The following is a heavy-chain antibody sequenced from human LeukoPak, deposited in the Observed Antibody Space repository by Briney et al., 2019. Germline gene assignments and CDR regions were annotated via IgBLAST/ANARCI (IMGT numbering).Heavy chain of an antibody. V-gene: IGHV4-59*05. D-gene: IGHD3-9*01. J-gene: IGHJ4*02. Sequence: SETLSLTCTVSGGSINNDCWSWIRQPAGKGLEWIGSIYYSGSTYYNPSLKSRVTISVDTSKNQFSLKLSSVTAADTAVYYCAREYDILTGDGFDYWGQGTLVTVSS. CDR1: GGSINNDC. CDR3: AREYDILTGDGFDY. CDR2: IYYSGST.